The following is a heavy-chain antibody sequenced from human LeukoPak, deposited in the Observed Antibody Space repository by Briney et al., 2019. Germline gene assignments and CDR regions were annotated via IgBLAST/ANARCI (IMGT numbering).Heavy chain of an antibody. J-gene: IGHJ4*02. CDR3: TTVSEDTEGY. D-gene: IGHD5-18*01. Sequence: GGSLRLSCAASGFTFSSYAMSWVRQAPGKGLEWVSATSGSGGSTYYADSVKGRFTISRDNSKNTLYLQMNSLRAEDTAVYYCTTVSEDTEGYWGQGTLVTVSS. CDR2: TSGSGGST. V-gene: IGHV3-23*01. CDR1: GFTFSSYA.